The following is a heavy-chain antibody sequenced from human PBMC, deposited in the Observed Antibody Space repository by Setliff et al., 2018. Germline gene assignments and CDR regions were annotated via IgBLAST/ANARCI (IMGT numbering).Heavy chain of an antibody. D-gene: IGHD2-15*01. CDR2: IYYSGTT. V-gene: IGHV4-59*11. Sequence: PSETLSLTCTVSGGSIISHYWNWIRQTPGKGLEWIGYIYYSGTTNYNPSLKSRVTISVDTSKNHFSLRLSSVTAADTAVYYCARGRGSGGNPLWYWGQGTRVTVSS. J-gene: IGHJ4*02. CDR1: GGSIISHY. CDR3: ARGRGSGGNPLWY.